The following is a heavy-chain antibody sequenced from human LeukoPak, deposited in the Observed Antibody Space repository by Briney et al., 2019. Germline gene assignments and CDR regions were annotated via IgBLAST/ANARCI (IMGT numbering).Heavy chain of an antibody. CDR1: GGSFSGYY. D-gene: IGHD5-18*01. V-gene: IGHV4-34*01. CDR2: INHSGST. CDR3: ARGSQINTAMVYLRY. Sequence: PSETLSLTCAVYGGSFSGYYWSWIRQPPGKGLEWIGEINHSGSTNYNPSLKSRVTISVDTSKNQFSLKLSSVTAADTAVYYCARGSQINTAMVYLRYWGQGTLVTVSS. J-gene: IGHJ4*02.